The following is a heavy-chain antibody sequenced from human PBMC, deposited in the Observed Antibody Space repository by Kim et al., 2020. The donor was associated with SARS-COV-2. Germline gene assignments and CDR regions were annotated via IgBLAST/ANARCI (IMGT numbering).Heavy chain of an antibody. CDR2: INHSGST. V-gene: IGHV4-34*01. J-gene: IGHJ4*02. CDR1: VGSFPGSY. CDR3: ARGPGIRTMVRGVIIPFDY. Sequence: SETLSLTCAVYVGSFPGSYCSLILPPPWKGLEWIGEINHSGSTNYNPSLKSRVTISVDTSKNQFSLKLSSVTAADTAVYYCARGPGIRTMVRGVIIPFDYWGQGTLVTVSS. D-gene: IGHD3-10*01.